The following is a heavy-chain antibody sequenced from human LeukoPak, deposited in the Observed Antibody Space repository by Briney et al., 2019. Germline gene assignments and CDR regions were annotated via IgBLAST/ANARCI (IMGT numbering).Heavy chain of an antibody. CDR3: VRGYSSSSYYYYYIDV. V-gene: IGHV1-8*01. D-gene: IGHD6-6*01. CDR2: MNPNSGDT. Sequence: GASVKVSCKASGYTFTSYEINWVRQATGQGLEWMGWMNPNSGDTDYAQKFQGRVTMTRNTSLSTAYMELNSLRSEDTAVYYCVRGYSSSSYYYYYIDVWGKGTTVTVSS. CDR1: GYTFTSYE. J-gene: IGHJ6*03.